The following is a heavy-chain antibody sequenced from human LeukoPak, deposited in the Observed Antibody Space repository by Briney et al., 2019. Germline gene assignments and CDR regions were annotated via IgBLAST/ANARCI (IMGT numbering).Heavy chain of an antibody. D-gene: IGHD6-19*01. Sequence: SETLSLTCTVSGGSIRSSSYYWGWTRQPPGRALEWIRSIYYSGSTYYNASLKSRGTISVDTSKNQFSLTLNSVTAADTAVYFCARQVVAVAGTGYFDYWGQGTLVTVSS. CDR1: GGSIRSSSYY. CDR3: ARQVVAVAGTGYFDY. CDR2: IYYSGST. J-gene: IGHJ4*02. V-gene: IGHV4-39*01.